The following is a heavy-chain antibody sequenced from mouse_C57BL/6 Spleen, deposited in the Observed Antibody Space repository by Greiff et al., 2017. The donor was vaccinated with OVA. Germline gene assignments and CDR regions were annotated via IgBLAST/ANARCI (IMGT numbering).Heavy chain of an antibody. CDR3: ARSGFYGYVDAMDY. J-gene: IGHJ4*01. CDR1: GYSFTGYF. Sequence: VQLQQSGPELVKPGDSVKISCKASGYSFTGYFMNWVMQSHGKSLEWIGRINPYNGDTFYNQKFKGKATLTVDKSSSTAHMELRSLTSEDSAVYYCARSGFYGYVDAMDYWGQGTSVTVSS. V-gene: IGHV1-20*01. D-gene: IGHD2-2*01. CDR2: INPYNGDT.